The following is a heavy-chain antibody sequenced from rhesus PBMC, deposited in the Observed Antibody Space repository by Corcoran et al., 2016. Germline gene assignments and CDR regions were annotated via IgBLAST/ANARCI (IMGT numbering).Heavy chain of an antibody. J-gene: IGHJ4*01. CDR3: ARDIVGANFDY. D-gene: IGHD1-44*01. V-gene: IGHV4S10*01. CDR2: IYGSMTHT. CDR1: GGSISDSYR. Sequence: QVQLQESGPGVVKPSETLSLTCAVSGGSISDSYRWSWIRQPPGKGREGIGYIYGSMTHTNDNPALRRRVTMSKDTAKNQFSLKLRSVTAADTAVYYGARDIVGANFDYWGQGVLVTVSS.